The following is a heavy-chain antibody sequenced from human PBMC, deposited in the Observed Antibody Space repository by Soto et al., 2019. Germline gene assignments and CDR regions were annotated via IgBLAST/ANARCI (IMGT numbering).Heavy chain of an antibody. Sequence: QVQLVQSGAEVKKPGSSVKVSCKASGGTFSSYAISWVRQAPGQGLEWMGGIIPIFGTANYAQKFQGRVTITADETTSTAYMELSSLRSEDTAVYYCARELSYGDLGYYYYYGMDVWGHGTTVTVSS. J-gene: IGHJ6*02. V-gene: IGHV1-69*12. CDR2: IIPIFGTA. D-gene: IGHD4-17*01. CDR3: ARELSYGDLGYYYYYGMDV. CDR1: GGTFSSYA.